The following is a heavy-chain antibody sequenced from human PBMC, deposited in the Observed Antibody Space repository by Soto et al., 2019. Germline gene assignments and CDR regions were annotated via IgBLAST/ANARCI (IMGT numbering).Heavy chain of an antibody. J-gene: IGHJ4*02. Sequence: SETLSLTCTVSGGSISTYYWSWIRQPPGKGLEWIGYIYYSGSTSYNPSLKSRVTISVDTSKNQFSLKLRSVTAADSAVYYCASDRSSGWDQGTLVTVSS. D-gene: IGHD6-19*01. V-gene: IGHV4-59*01. CDR3: ASDRSSG. CDR2: IYYSGST. CDR1: GGSISTYY.